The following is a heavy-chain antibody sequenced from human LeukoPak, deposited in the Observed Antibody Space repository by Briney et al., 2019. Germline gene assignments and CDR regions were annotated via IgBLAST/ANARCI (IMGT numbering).Heavy chain of an antibody. CDR1: GFTFSSYS. CDR3: ARDAHYDFWSGYYSTWPLGY. D-gene: IGHD3-3*01. J-gene: IGHJ4*02. V-gene: IGHV3-21*01. CDR2: ISSSSSYI. Sequence: GGSLRLSCTASGFTFSSYSMNWVRQAPGKGLKWVSSISSSSSYIYYADSVKGRFTISRDNAKNSLYLQMNSLRAEDTAVYYCARDAHYDFWSGYYSTWPLGYWGQGTLVTVSS.